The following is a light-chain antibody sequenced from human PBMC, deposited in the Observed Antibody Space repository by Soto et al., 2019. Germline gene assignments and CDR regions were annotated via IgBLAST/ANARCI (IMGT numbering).Light chain of an antibody. V-gene: IGKV3-15*01. Sequence: EIVMTQSPATLTVSPGERATLFCRASQSVSGNLAWYRQIPGQAPRLLIYGVSTRPTGIPARFSGSGSGTEFSLTISSLQSEDFAVYYCQQYNDWPLTFGGGTKVEIK. J-gene: IGKJ4*01. CDR1: QSVSGN. CDR2: GVS. CDR3: QQYNDWPLT.